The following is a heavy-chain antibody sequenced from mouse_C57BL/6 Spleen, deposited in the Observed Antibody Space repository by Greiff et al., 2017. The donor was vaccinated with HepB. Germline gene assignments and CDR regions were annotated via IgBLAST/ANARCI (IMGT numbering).Heavy chain of an antibody. V-gene: IGHV2-6-1*01. Sequence: QVQLKESGPGLVAPSQSLSITCTVSGFSFTSYGVHWVRQPPGKGLEWLVVIWSDGSTTYNSALKSRLSISKDNSKSQVFLKMNSLQTDDTAMYYCARHGYYSNYYAMDYWGQGTSVTVSS. CDR3: ARHGYYSNYYAMDY. CDR1: GFSFTSYG. J-gene: IGHJ4*01. D-gene: IGHD2-5*01. CDR2: IWSDGST.